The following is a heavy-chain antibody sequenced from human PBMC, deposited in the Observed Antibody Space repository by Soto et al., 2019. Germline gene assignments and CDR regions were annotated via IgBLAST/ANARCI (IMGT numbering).Heavy chain of an antibody. Sequence: SSETLSLTCTVSGGSTSSYYWSWIRQPPGKGLEWIGYIYYSGSTNYNPSLKSRVTISVDRSKNQFSLKLSSVTAADTAVYYCARAVYYDYVWGSYQLDYWGQGTLVTVSS. CDR1: GGSTSSYY. CDR2: IYYSGST. CDR3: ARAVYYDYVWGSYQLDY. D-gene: IGHD3-16*02. J-gene: IGHJ4*02. V-gene: IGHV4-59*12.